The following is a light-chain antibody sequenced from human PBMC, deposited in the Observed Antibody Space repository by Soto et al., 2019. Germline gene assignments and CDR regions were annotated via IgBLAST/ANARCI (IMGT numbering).Light chain of an antibody. J-gene: IGLJ2*01. V-gene: IGLV2-14*01. CDR2: DVS. CDR1: SSDVGGYNY. Sequence: QSALTQPASVSGSPGQSITISCTGTSSDVGGYNYVSWYQQHPGKAPKLMIYDVSNRPSGVSNRFSGPKSGNTASLTISGLQAEDEADYYCSSYTSSTLGVFGGGTKVTVL. CDR3: SSYTSSTLGV.